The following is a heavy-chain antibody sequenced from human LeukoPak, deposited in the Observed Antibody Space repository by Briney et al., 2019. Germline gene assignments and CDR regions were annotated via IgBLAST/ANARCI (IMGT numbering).Heavy chain of an antibody. J-gene: IGHJ5*01. V-gene: IGHV3-48*02. CDR1: GFRFSSYS. CDR3: AKGHRLCSSGNCNSQVDS. Sequence: GGSLRLSCAASGFRFSSYSMNWVRRAPGKGLEWVSYIFSSSMHYADSVKGRFTISRDNAKNSLYLQMNSLRDEDTAVYYCAKGHRLCSSGNCNSQVDSWGHGTLVIVPS. CDR2: IFSSSM. D-gene: IGHD2-15*01.